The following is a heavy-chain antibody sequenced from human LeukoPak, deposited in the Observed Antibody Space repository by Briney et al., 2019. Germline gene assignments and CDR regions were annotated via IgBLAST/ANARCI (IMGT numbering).Heavy chain of an antibody. D-gene: IGHD3-3*01. Sequence: SETLSLTCTVSGGSVSSGGYYWSWIRQPPGKGLEWIGYIYNSGSANYNPSLKSRVTISVDTSKNQFSLKLSSVTAADTAVYYCARIYDFWSGLDVWGQGTTVTVSS. J-gene: IGHJ6*02. V-gene: IGHV4-61*08. CDR3: ARIYDFWSGLDV. CDR2: IYNSGSA. CDR1: GGSVSSGGYY.